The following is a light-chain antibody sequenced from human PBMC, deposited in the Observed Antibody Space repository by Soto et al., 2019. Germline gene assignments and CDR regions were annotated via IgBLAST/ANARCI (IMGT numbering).Light chain of an antibody. J-gene: IGKJ1*01. CDR3: QHYNNWPQT. V-gene: IGKV3D-15*01. Sequence: TQSPATLSLSPGERATLSCRASQSVANGQLVWYQQRPGQAPRLLIYGASTRATGIPARFSGSGSGTEFTLTISSLQSEDFALYYCQHYNNWPQTFGQGTKVGIK. CDR1: QSVANGQ. CDR2: GAS.